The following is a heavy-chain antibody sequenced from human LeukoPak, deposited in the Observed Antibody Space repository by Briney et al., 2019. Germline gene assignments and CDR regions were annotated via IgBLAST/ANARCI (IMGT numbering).Heavy chain of an antibody. Sequence: PSETLSLTCAVYGGSFSGYYWSWIRQPLGKRLEWIGHIYYSGSTNYNPSLKSRVTISVDTSKNQFSLKLSSVTAADTAVYYCASRSSIWSGYQDTLYYFDSWGQGTLVTVSS. CDR2: IYYSGST. D-gene: IGHD3-3*01. J-gene: IGHJ4*02. V-gene: IGHV4-59*01. CDR1: GGSFSGYY. CDR3: ASRSSIWSGYQDTLYYFDS.